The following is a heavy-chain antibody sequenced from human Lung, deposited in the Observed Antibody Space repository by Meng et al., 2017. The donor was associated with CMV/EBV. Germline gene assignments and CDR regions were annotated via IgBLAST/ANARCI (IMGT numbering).Heavy chain of an antibody. CDR3: VRGQLFCSGGSCYQHFDP. Sequence: GGSLRLSCAASGFTFSSFAMHWVRQAPGKGLEWVAVISYNGFNEYYADSVKGRFTISRDNSKNTLSLQMNSLRAEDTALYYCVRGQLFCSGGSCYQHFDPWGQGTXVTVSS. CDR1: GFTFSSFA. D-gene: IGHD2-15*01. V-gene: IGHV3-30-3*01. J-gene: IGHJ5*02. CDR2: ISYNGFNE.